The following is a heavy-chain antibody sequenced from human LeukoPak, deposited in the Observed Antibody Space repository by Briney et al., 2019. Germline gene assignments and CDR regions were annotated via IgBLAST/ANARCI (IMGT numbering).Heavy chain of an antibody. D-gene: IGHD5-24*01. Sequence: SQTLSLTCAISGDSVSSNSAAWNWIRQSPSRGLEWLGRTYYRSKWYNDYAVSVKSRITINPDTSKNQFSLQLNSVTPEDTAVYYCARDRSAGMRWSLYYYGMGVWGQGTTVTVSS. V-gene: IGHV6-1*01. CDR2: TYYRSKWYN. CDR3: ARDRSAGMRWSLYYYGMGV. CDR1: GDSVSSNSAA. J-gene: IGHJ6*02.